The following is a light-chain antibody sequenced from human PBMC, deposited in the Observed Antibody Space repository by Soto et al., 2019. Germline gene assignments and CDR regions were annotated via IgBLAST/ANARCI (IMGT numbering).Light chain of an antibody. CDR1: QSVSSN. V-gene: IGKV3-20*01. CDR2: GAS. Sequence: EIVMTQSPVTLSVSPWERATLSCRASQSVSSNLAWYQQKPGQAPRLLIYGASNRATGIPDRFSGSGSGTDFTLTISRLEPEDFAVYYCQQYGSSGTFGQGTKVDIK. CDR3: QQYGSSGT. J-gene: IGKJ1*01.